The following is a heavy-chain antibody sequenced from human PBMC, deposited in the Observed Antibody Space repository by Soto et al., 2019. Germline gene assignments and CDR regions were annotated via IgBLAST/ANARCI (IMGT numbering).Heavy chain of an antibody. V-gene: IGHV1-2*04. D-gene: IGHD5-18*01. CDR3: ARDRRDSYGSTYGMDV. J-gene: IGHJ6*02. CDR1: GHTFTGYY. Sequence: ASVKVSSKASGHTFTGYYMHWVRQAPGQGLEWMGCINPNSGGRNYAQKFQGWVSLTRDTSISRAYMELSRLRSNETAVYYCARDRRDSYGSTYGMDVWGRGTTVTVSS. CDR2: INPNSGGR.